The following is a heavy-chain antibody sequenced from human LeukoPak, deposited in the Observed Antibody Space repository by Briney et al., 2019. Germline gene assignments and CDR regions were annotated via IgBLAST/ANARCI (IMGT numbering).Heavy chain of an antibody. CDR2: TWFDDSYQ. Sequence: GGSLRLSCAASGFSFSSHGMHWVRQAPGKGLEWVGVTWFDDSYQHYAGSVRGRFTISRDNSKNTVYLQTNSLRAEDTAVYYCARETYSLADVWGQGTTVIVSS. CDR3: ARETYSLADV. D-gene: IGHD4-11*01. CDR1: GFSFSSHG. J-gene: IGHJ6*02. V-gene: IGHV3-33*01.